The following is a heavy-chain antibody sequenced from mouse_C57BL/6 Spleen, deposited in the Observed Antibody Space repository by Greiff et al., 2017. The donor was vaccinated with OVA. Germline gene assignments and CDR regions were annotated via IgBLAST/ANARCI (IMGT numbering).Heavy chain of an antibody. J-gene: IGHJ3*01. D-gene: IGHD3-2*02. CDR3: ARGSSGYVGWFAY. CDR1: GYTFTSYW. CDR2: IYPGSGST. Sequence: VQLQQPGAELVKPGASVKMSCKASGYTFTSYWITWVKQRPGQGLAWIGDIYPGSGSTNYNEKFKSKATLTVDTSSSTAYMQLSSLTSEDSAVYYCARGSSGYVGWFAYWGQGTLVTVSA. V-gene: IGHV1-55*01.